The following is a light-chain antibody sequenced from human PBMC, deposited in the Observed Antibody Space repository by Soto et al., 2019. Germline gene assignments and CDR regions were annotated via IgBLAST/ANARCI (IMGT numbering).Light chain of an antibody. CDR3: SAYTARSTLV. CDR1: MRDVGAYNL. Sequence: QSVLTQPASMSGSAGQSITISCSGTMRDVGAYNLVSWYQQHPGTAPKRIIYEVRNRPSGISSRFSGSRSGNTASLTISGLQSEDEGDYYCSAYTARSTLVFGGGTKLTVL. J-gene: IGLJ3*02. CDR2: EVR. V-gene: IGLV2-14*01.